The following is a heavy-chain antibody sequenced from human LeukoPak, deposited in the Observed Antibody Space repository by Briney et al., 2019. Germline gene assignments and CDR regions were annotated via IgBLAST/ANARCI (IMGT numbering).Heavy chain of an antibody. CDR3: AREQGSRWFDP. Sequence: SVKVSCKASGGTFSSYAISWVRQAAGQGLEWMGRIIPILGIANYAQKFQGRVTIAADKSTSTAYMELSSLRSEDTAVYYCAREQGSRWFDPWGQGTLVTVSS. CDR2: IIPILGIA. D-gene: IGHD3-10*01. V-gene: IGHV1-69*04. CDR1: GGTFSSYA. J-gene: IGHJ5*02.